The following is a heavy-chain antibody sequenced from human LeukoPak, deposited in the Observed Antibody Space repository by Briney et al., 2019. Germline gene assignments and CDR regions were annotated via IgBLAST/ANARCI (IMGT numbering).Heavy chain of an antibody. D-gene: IGHD3-10*01. Sequence: GGSLRLSCAASGFISSDYSLHWVRQAPGKGLEWVSAISGSGGSTYYADSVKGRFTISRDNSKNTLYLQMNSLRAEDTAVYYCATYVLLWFGEFTPIDYWGQGTLVTVSS. V-gene: IGHV3-23*01. J-gene: IGHJ4*02. CDR2: ISGSGGST. CDR3: ATYVLLWFGEFTPIDY. CDR1: GFISSDYS.